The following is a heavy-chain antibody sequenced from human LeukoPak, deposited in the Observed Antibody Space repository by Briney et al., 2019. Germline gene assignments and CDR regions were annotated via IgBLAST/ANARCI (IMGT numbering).Heavy chain of an antibody. CDR1: GFTVSSND. Sequence: GGSLRLSCAASGFTVSSNDMSWVRQAPGEGLEWVSVIYSGGTTYYADSVKGRFTISRDNAKNSLYLQMNSLRAEDTAVYYCARKRVRGVDYYFDYWGQGTLVTVSS. J-gene: IGHJ4*02. V-gene: IGHV3-53*01. CDR2: IYSGGTT. CDR3: ARKRVRGVDYYFDY. D-gene: IGHD3-10*01.